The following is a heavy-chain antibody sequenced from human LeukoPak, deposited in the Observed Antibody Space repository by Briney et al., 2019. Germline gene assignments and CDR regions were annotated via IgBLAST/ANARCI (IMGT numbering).Heavy chain of an antibody. CDR3: ARKITMVRGVRGGRSSSIDY. V-gene: IGHV4-31*03. CDR1: GGPITSGGFY. J-gene: IGHJ4*02. D-gene: IGHD3-10*01. CDR2: TYYSGGT. Sequence: SETLSLTCIVSGGPITSGGFYWSWIRQHPGKGLEWIGYTYYSGGTYYNPSLQSRVSISVDTSKNQFSLKLTSVTAADTAVYYCARKITMVRGVRGGRSSSIDYWGQGTLVTVSS.